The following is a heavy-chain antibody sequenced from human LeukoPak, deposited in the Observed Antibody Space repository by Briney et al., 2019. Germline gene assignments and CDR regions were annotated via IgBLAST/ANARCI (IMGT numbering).Heavy chain of an antibody. CDR3: AREPPIQLADAFDM. J-gene: IGHJ3*02. V-gene: IGHV3-21*01. CDR2: ISSNSSYI. Sequence: GGSLTLSCAASGFTFSSYSMNWVSQDPGKWLGWVSSISSNSSYIYYTDSVKGRFTISRDNAKNSMYLQMTSQIAEDTAVYYCAREPPIQLADAFDMWGQRTMVSVSS. CDR1: GFTFSSYS. D-gene: IGHD1-1*01.